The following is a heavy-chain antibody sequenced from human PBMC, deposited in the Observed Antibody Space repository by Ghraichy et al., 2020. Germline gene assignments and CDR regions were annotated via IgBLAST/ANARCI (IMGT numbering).Heavy chain of an antibody. CDR2: IKSKTDGGTT. D-gene: IGHD6-13*01. CDR1: GFTFSNAW. Sequence: GGSLRLSCAASGFTFSNAWMSWVRQAPGKGLEWVGRIKSKTDGGTTDYAAPVKGRFTISRDDSKNTLYLQMNSLKTEDTAVYYCTTGGQASSSWWDDAFDIWGQGTMVTVSS. CDR3: TTGGQASSSWWDDAFDI. V-gene: IGHV3-15*01. J-gene: IGHJ3*02.